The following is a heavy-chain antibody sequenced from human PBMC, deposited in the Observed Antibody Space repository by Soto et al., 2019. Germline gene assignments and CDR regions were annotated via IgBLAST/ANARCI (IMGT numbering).Heavy chain of an antibody. V-gene: IGHV3-73*02. CDR2: IRTKVNSYAT. CDR1: GFTFSDSA. Sequence: EVQLVESGGGLVQPGGSLKLSCAASGFTFSDSAIHWVRQASGKGLEWVGRIRTKVNSYATAYAASVKGRFTISRDDSKNTAYLKMNGLETEDTAVYYCTRFPGEMTETTLAIDYWGQGTLVTVSS. CDR3: TRFPGEMTETTLAIDY. D-gene: IGHD1-7*01. J-gene: IGHJ4*02.